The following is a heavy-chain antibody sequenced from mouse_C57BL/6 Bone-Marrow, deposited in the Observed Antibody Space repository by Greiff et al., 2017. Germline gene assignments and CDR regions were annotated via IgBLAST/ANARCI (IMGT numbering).Heavy chain of an antibody. CDR3: ASTTVVPPFAY. V-gene: IGHV1-9*01. CDR1: GYTFTGYW. D-gene: IGHD1-1*01. Sequence: QVQLKESGAELMKPGASVKLSCKATGYTFTGYWIEWVKQRPGHGLEWIGEILPGSGSTNYNEKFKGKATFTADTSSNTAYMQLSSLTTKDSAIYYCASTTVVPPFAYWGQGTLVTVSA. CDR2: ILPGSGST. J-gene: IGHJ3*01.